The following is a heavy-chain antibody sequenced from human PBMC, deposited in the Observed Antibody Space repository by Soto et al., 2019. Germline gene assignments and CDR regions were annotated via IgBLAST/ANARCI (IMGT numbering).Heavy chain of an antibody. CDR3: ARLLGYCSSTSCPGGVDHDY. Sequence: QLQLQESGPGLVKPSETLSLTCTVSGGSISSSSYYWGWIRQPPGKGLEWIGSIYYSGSTYYNPSLKSRVTISVDTSKNQFSLKLSSVTAADTAVYYCARLLGYCSSTSCPGGVDHDYWGQGTLVTVSS. CDR1: GGSISSSSYY. V-gene: IGHV4-39*01. J-gene: IGHJ4*02. D-gene: IGHD2-2*01. CDR2: IYYSGST.